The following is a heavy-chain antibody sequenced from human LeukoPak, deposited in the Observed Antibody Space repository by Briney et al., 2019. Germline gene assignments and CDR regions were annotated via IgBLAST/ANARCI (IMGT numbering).Heavy chain of an antibody. CDR1: GGSFSGYY. V-gene: IGHV4-34*01. CDR2: INHSGST. CDR3: ARDLHGGSWYASSSIYYFDY. Sequence: SETLSLTCAVYGGSFSGYYWSWIRQPPGKGLEWIGEINHSGSTNYNPSLKSRVTISVDTSKNQFSLKLSSVTAADTAVYYCARDLHGGSWYASSSIYYFDYWGQGTLVTVSS. J-gene: IGHJ4*02. D-gene: IGHD6-13*01.